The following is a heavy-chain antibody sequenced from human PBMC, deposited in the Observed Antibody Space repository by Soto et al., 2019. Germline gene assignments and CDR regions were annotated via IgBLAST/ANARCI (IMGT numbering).Heavy chain of an antibody. CDR2: SIPITATA. CDR3: ARSQGSSTSLEIYYYYYYGMDV. V-gene: IGHV1-69*01. D-gene: IGHD2-2*01. CDR1: GGTFGSYA. Sequence: QVQLVQSGAEVKKPGSSVKVSCKASGGTFGSYAISWVRQAPGQGLEWMGGSIPITATANYAQKFQGRVTITADESTSTASMQLGSLRSEDTAVYYCARSQGSSTSLEIYYYYYYGMDVWGQGTTVTVSS. J-gene: IGHJ6*02.